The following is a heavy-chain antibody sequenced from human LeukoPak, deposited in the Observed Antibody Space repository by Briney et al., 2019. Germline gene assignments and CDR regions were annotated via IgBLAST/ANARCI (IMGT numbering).Heavy chain of an antibody. CDR2: ISSSSSYI. CDR3: ARDDYGDYEDYFDY. D-gene: IGHD4-17*01. J-gene: IGHJ4*02. V-gene: IGHV3-21*01. CDR1: GFPFNSYS. Sequence: GGSLRLSCAASGFPFNSYSMNWVRQAPGKGVEWVSSISSSSSYIYYADSVKGRFTISRDNAKNSLYLQMNSLRAEDTAVYYCARDDYGDYEDYFDYWGQGTLVTVSS.